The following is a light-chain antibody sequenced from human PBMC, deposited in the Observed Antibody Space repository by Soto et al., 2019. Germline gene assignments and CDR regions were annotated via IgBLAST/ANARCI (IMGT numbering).Light chain of an antibody. CDR1: RSVSASY. CDR2: GAS. CDR3: QQYDTSAT. Sequence: EIVLTQSPGTLSLSPGERATLSCRASRSVSASYLAWYQQKPGQAPRLLIYGASSRATGFPDRFSGSGSGTDFTLTISRLEPEDSAVYYCQQYDTSATFGQWTKLEI. J-gene: IGKJ2*01. V-gene: IGKV3-20*01.